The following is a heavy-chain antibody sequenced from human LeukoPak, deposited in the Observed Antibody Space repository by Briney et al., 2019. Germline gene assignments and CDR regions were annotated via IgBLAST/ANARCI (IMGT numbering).Heavy chain of an antibody. J-gene: IGHJ4*02. CDR1: GFTFSSYS. V-gene: IGHV3-48*02. CDR3: ARAGDYYDRRYFDY. CDR2: ISSSSSNI. D-gene: IGHD3-22*01. Sequence: GGSLRLSCAASGFTFSSYSMNWVRQAPGKGLEWVSYISSSSSNIYYADSVKGRFTISRDNAKNSLYLQMNSLRDEDTAVYYCARAGDYYDRRYFDYWGQGTLVTVSS.